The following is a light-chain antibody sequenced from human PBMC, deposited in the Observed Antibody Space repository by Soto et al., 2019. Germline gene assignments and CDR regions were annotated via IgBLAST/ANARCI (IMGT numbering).Light chain of an antibody. V-gene: IGKV2-28*01. Sequence: DLVMTQSPLSLPVTPGEPASISCRSSQSLLHSNGNTYLDWYLQKAGQSPQLLIYLGSNRASGVPDRFSGSGSGTDFTLKISRVEAEDVGVYYCMQALQFPLTFGGGTKVEIK. CDR2: LGS. J-gene: IGKJ4*01. CDR1: QSLLHSNGNTY. CDR3: MQALQFPLT.